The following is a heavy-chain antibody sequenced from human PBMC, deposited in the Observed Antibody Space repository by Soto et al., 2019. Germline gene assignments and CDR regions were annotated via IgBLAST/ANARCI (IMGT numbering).Heavy chain of an antibody. D-gene: IGHD3-3*01. CDR2: ISAYNGNT. CDR3: ARYKPKYYDFWSGPNYYYYYGMDV. CDR1: GYTFTSYG. V-gene: IGHV1-18*01. Sequence: ASVKVSCKASGYTFTSYGISWVRQAPGQGLEWKGWISAYNGNTNYAQKLQGRVTMTTDTSTSTAYMELRSLRSDDTAVYYCARYKPKYYDFWSGPNYYYYYGMDVWGQGTTVTVSS. J-gene: IGHJ6*02.